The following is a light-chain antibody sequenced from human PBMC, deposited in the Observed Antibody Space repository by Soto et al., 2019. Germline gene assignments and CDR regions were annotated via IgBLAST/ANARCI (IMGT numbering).Light chain of an antibody. CDR2: DDN. Sequence: QSVLTQPPSVSAAPGQKVTMSCSGSGSNIGNNFVSWYQQFPGTAPKLLIYDDNKRPTGIPDRFSASKSGTSATLGITGLQTGDEADYYCGTWDNSLSVVVFCGGTKVTVL. CDR3: GTWDNSLSVVV. J-gene: IGLJ3*02. CDR1: GSNIGNNF. V-gene: IGLV1-51*01.